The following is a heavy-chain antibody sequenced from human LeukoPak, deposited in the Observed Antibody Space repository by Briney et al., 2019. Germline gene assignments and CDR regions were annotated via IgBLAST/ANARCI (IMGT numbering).Heavy chain of an antibody. D-gene: IGHD5-24*01. CDR1: GFTFSSYG. V-gene: IGHV3-33*08. CDR2: IWYGGSNK. CDR3: ARDLRPRDGYNYYYY. J-gene: IGHJ4*02. Sequence: GGSLRLSCAASGFTFSSYGMHWVRQAPGKGLEWVAVIWYGGSNKYYADSVKGRFTISRDNSKNTLYLQMNSLRAEDTAVYYCARDLRPRDGYNYYYYWGQGTLVTVSS.